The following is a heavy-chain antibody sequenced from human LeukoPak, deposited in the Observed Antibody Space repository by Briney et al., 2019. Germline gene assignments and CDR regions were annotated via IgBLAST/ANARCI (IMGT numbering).Heavy chain of an antibody. J-gene: IGHJ4*02. CDR2: ISAYNGNT. CDR3: ARDWNWNESFDY. V-gene: IGHV1-18*01. Sequence: ASVKVSCKASGYTFTSYDINWVRQAPGQGLEWMGWISAYNGNTNYAQKLQGRVTMTTDTSTSTAYMELRSLRSDDTAVYYCARDWNWNESFDYWGQGALVTVSS. CDR1: GYTFTSYD. D-gene: IGHD1-1*01.